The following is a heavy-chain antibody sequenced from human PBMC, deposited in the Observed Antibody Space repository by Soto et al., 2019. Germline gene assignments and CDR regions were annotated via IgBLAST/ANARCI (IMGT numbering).Heavy chain of an antibody. J-gene: IGHJ5*02. CDR2: INSDGSST. Sequence: GGSLRLSCAASGFTFSSYWMHWVRQAPGKGLVWVSRINSDGSSTSYADSVKGRFTISRDNAKNTLYLQMNSLRAEDTAVYYCARERHYDILTGYPNWFDPWGQGTLVTVSS. D-gene: IGHD3-9*01. CDR3: ARERHYDILTGYPNWFDP. CDR1: GFTFSSYW. V-gene: IGHV3-74*01.